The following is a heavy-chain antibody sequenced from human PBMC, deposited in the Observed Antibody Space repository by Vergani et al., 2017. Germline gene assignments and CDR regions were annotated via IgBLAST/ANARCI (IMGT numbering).Heavy chain of an antibody. CDR2: IHHSGDT. V-gene: IGHV4-38-2*01. J-gene: IGHJ6*02. D-gene: IGHD3-10*01. Sequence: QVQLPASGPGLVKPSETLTLTCDVSDSSIMTNPYWGWFRQSTGKGLEWIGCIHHSGDTHYNSSLKSRVSISIVSSSKFSLSLTSVTAADTAIYYCARHRGSGGFFPSSYFYGMDVWGHGTTVTVSS. CDR3: ARHRGSGGFFPSSYFYGMDV. CDR1: DSSIMTNPY.